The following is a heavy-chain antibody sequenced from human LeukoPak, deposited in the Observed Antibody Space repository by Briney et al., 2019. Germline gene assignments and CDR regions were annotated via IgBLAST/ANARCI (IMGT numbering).Heavy chain of an antibody. D-gene: IGHD1-26*01. Sequence: PGGSLRLSCAASGFTFSDYYMSWIRQAPGKGLEWVGTFYYSGFTYYNPSLKNRVTISVDTSKNQFSLKLSSVTAEDTAVYYCARLKVGTTHPDYWGQGTLVTVSS. CDR3: ARLKVGTTHPDY. CDR2: FYYSGFT. CDR1: GFTFSDYY. J-gene: IGHJ4*02. V-gene: IGHV4-34*01.